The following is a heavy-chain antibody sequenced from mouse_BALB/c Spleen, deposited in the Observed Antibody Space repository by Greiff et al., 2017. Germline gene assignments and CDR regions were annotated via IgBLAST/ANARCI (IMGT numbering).Heavy chain of an antibody. CDR2: IYPGGGYT. CDR1: GYTFTNYW. J-gene: IGHJ3*01. CDR3: ARLPYYDYDGVSWFAY. D-gene: IGHD2-4*01. Sequence: VQLHQSGAELVRPGTSVKISCKASGYTFTNYWLGWVKQRPGHGLEWIGDIYPGGGYTNYNEKFKGKATLTADTSSSTAYMQLSSLTSEYSAVYFCARLPYYDYDGVSWFAYWGQGTLVTVSA. V-gene: IGHV1-63*02.